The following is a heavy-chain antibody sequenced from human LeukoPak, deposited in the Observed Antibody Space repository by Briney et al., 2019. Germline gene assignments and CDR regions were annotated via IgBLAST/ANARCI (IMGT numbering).Heavy chain of an antibody. CDR2: IRGSGLST. V-gene: IGHV3-23*01. Sequence: GGSLRLSCAASGFTFSSYAMSWVRQAPGKGLEWVSTIRGSGLSTYYADSVKGRFTISRDNSKNTLYLQMNSLRAEDTAVYYCAKDSLYYYYDSSTYFDYWGQGTLVTVSS. D-gene: IGHD3-22*01. J-gene: IGHJ4*02. CDR3: AKDSLYYYYDSSTYFDY. CDR1: GFTFSSYA.